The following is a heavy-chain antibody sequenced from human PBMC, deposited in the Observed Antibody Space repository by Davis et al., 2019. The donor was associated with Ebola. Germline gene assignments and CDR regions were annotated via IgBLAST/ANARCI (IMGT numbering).Heavy chain of an antibody. V-gene: IGHV3-23*01. D-gene: IGHD2-21*02. CDR3: ATVVTADY. Sequence: GESLKISLSASGFTFSSYSLSWVRQAPGEGLGWVSVISGSGGSTYYADSVKGRFTISRDNSKKTLYLQMNSLRAEDTAVYYCATVVTADYWGQGTLVTVSS. J-gene: IGHJ4*02. CDR1: GFTFSSYS. CDR2: ISGSGGST.